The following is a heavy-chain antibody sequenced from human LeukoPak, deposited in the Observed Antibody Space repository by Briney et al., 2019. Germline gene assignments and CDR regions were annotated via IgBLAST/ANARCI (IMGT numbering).Heavy chain of an antibody. CDR3: VRRVESAMRNWFPP. V-gene: IGHV3-20*04. CDR1: GFRFDDYD. J-gene: IGHJ5*02. CDR2: IHWCGDNT. Sequence: GGSLRLSCAASGFRFDDYDVNWVRQVPGKGLEWVANIHWCGDNTDYGDSVKGRFTISRDNAKNSLYLHMDSLTAEDTAIYYCVRRVESAMRNWFPPWGQRTLLTVP. D-gene: IGHD2-2*01.